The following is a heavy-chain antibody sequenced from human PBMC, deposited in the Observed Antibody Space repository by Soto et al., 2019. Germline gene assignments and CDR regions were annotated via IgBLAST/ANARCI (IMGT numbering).Heavy chain of an antibody. D-gene: IGHD3-16*01. J-gene: IGHJ6*02. CDR2: IYPGDSDT. Sequence: PGESLKISCKGSGYSFTSYWIGWVRQMPGKGLEWMGIIYPGDSDTRYSPSFQGQVTISADKSISTAYLQWSSLKASDTAMYYCARGARGDYVGFGAGAYYYYYYGMDVWGQGTTVTVSS. CDR1: GYSFTSYW. CDR3: ARGARGDYVGFGAGAYYYYYYGMDV. V-gene: IGHV5-51*01.